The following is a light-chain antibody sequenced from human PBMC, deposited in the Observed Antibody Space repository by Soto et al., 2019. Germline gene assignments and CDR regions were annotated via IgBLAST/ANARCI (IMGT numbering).Light chain of an antibody. CDR1: TGTVTSGHY. Sequence: QSVVTQEPSLTVSPGGTVTLTCGSNTGTVTSGHYPYWFQQKPGQAPTTLIYDTNNRHSWTPARFSGSLLGGKAALTLSGAQPEDEADYYCLLSSHAGPWVFGGGTKLTVL. CDR2: DTN. V-gene: IGLV7-46*01. CDR3: LLSSHAGPWV. J-gene: IGLJ3*02.